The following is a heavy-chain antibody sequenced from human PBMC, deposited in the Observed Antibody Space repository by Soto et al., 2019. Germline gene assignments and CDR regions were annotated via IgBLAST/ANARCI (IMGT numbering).Heavy chain of an antibody. CDR3: AKLPTVTTHYYYYMDV. Sequence: PGGSLRLSCAASGFTFSSYAMSWVRQAPGKGLEWVSAISGSGGSTYYADSVKGRFTISRDNSKNTLYLQMNSLRAEDTAVYYCAKLPTVTTHYYYYMDVWGKGTTVTVSS. V-gene: IGHV3-23*01. CDR1: GFTFSSYA. CDR2: ISGSGGST. D-gene: IGHD4-17*01. J-gene: IGHJ6*03.